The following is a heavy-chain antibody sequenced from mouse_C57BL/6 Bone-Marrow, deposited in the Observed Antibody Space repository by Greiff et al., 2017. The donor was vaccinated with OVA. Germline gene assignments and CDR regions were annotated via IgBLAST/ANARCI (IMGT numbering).Heavy chain of an antibody. CDR3: ARDYGSSFAMDY. V-gene: IGHV1-39*01. Sequence: ESGPELVKPGASVKISCKASGYSFTDYNMNWVKQSNGKSLEWIGVINPNYGTTCYNQKFKGKATLTVDQSSSTAYMQLNRLTSEDSAVYYCARDYGSSFAMDYWGQGTSVTVSS. CDR2: INPNYGTT. CDR1: GYSFTDYN. J-gene: IGHJ4*01. D-gene: IGHD1-1*01.